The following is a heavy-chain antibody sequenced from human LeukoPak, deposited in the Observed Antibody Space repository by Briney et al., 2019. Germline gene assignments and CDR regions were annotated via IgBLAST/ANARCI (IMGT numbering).Heavy chain of an antibody. CDR2: IYHSGST. Sequence: SQTLSLTCAVSGGSISSGGYSWSWIRQPPGKGLEWIGYIYHSGSTYYNPSLKSRVTISVDRSKNQFSLKLSSVTAADTAVYYCARSSGDEQLVPTGFDYWGQGTLVTVSS. CDR1: GGSISSGGYS. D-gene: IGHD6-6*01. J-gene: IGHJ4*02. V-gene: IGHV4-30-2*01. CDR3: ARSSGDEQLVPTGFDY.